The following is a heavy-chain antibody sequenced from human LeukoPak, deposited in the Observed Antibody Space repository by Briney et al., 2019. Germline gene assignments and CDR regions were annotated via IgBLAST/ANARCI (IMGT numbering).Heavy chain of an antibody. CDR1: GFTFSSYA. CDR2: INRDGSQK. Sequence: GGSLRLSCAASGFTFSSYAMSWVRQAPGKGLEWVANINRDGSQKNHVDSVQGRFTISRDNAKNSLYLQMNSLRAEDTAVYYCAKGIEKVEMATMVAFDIWGQGTMVTVSS. CDR3: AKGIEKVEMATMVAFDI. V-gene: IGHV3-7*03. J-gene: IGHJ3*02. D-gene: IGHD5-24*01.